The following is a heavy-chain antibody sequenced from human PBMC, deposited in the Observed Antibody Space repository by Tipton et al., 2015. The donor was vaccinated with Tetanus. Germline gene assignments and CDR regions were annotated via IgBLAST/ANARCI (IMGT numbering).Heavy chain of an antibody. CDR1: GFTFSSYG. J-gene: IGHJ4*02. D-gene: IGHD2-2*01. CDR3: ARGGEVPAAIEDGIAY. Sequence: SGFTFSSYGMHWVRQAPGKGLEWVAVIWYDGSNKYYADSVKGRFTISRDNSKNTLYLQMNSLRAEDTAVYYCARGGEVPAAIEDGIAYWGQATLVTVSS. V-gene: IGHV3-33*01. CDR2: IWYDGSNK.